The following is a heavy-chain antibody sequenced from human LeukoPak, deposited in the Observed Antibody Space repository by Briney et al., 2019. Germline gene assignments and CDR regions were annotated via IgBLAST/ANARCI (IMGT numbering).Heavy chain of an antibody. CDR3: TRDTRGGVSAAGPV. D-gene: IGHD6-13*01. Sequence: PGGSLRLSCAASGFTFNDYGMSWVRQAPGKGLEWVGFIRGKAYGGTTEYAASVKGRFTISRDDSKSIAYLQMNSLKTEDTAVYYCTRDTRGGVSAAGPVWGQGTLVTVSS. CDR2: IRGKAYGGTT. J-gene: IGHJ1*01. CDR1: GFTFNDYG. V-gene: IGHV3-49*04.